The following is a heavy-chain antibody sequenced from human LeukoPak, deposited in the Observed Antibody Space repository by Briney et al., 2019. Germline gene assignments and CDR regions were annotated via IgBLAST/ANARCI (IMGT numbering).Heavy chain of an antibody. CDR3: ASRNSPVACTSNYYYMDV. CDR2: IIPIFGTA. V-gene: IGHV1-69*05. J-gene: IGHJ6*03. CDR1: GGTFSSYA. Sequence: ASVKVSCKASGGTFSSYAISWVRQAPGQGLEWMGGIIPIFGTANYAQKFQGRVTITTDESTSTAYMELSSLRSEDTAVYYCASRNSPVACTSNYYYMDVWGKGTTVTVSS. D-gene: IGHD6-19*01.